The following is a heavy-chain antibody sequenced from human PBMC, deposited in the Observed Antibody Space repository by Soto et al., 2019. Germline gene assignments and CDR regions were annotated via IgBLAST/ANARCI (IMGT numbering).Heavy chain of an antibody. CDR1: GASISGSNW. Sequence: SETLSLTSAVSGASISGSNWWSWVSQPPGKGLEWIGEIYHSGTSNYNPSLKSRVTMSVDKSKNQFSLKLSSVTAADTAVYYCARAGYGGNSLDYWGQGTLVT. D-gene: IGHD4-17*01. CDR3: ARAGYGGNSLDY. J-gene: IGHJ4*02. V-gene: IGHV4-4*02. CDR2: IYHSGTS.